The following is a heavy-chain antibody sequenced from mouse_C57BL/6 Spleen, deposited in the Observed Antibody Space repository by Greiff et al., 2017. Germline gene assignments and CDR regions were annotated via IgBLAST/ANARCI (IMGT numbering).Heavy chain of an antibody. CDR2: INPGRGGT. D-gene: IGHD1-1*01. Sequence: QVQLQQSGAELVRPGTSVKVSCKASGYAFTNYLIEWVKQRPGQGLEWIGVINPGRGGTNSNEKFKGKATLTADKSSSTAYMQLSSLTSEDSAVYFCARDYGSSLFAYWGQGTLVTVSA. CDR1: GYAFTNYL. V-gene: IGHV1-54*01. CDR3: ARDYGSSLFAY. J-gene: IGHJ3*01.